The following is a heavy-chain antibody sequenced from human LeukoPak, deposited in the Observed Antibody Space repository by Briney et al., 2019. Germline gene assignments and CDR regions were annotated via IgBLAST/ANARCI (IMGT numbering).Heavy chain of an antibody. D-gene: IGHD3-3*01. CDR1: GYTFTSYG. J-gene: IGHJ6*03. V-gene: IGHV1-18*01. Sequence: ASVKVSCKASGYTFTSYGISWVRQAPGQGLEWMGWISAYNGNTNYAQKLQGRVTMTTDTSTSTAYMELRSLRSDDTAVYYCARDSGVVILSYYYYYYMDVWGKGTTVTVSS. CDR2: ISAYNGNT. CDR3: ARDSGVVILSYYYYYYMDV.